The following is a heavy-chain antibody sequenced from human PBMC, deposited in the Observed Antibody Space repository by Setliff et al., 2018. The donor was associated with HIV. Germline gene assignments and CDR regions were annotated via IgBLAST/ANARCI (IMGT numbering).Heavy chain of an antibody. Sequence: ASVKVSCKASGYTITNNAMHWVRQAPGQRLEWMGWINTGTGNAKYSQKFQGRVTITRDTSANTAYMELSSLRSEDTAVFYCARTPEGAAVFDYWGQGTLVTVSS. J-gene: IGHJ4*02. CDR3: ARTPEGAAVFDY. CDR2: INTGTGNA. D-gene: IGHD6-25*01. CDR1: GYTITNNA. V-gene: IGHV1-3*04.